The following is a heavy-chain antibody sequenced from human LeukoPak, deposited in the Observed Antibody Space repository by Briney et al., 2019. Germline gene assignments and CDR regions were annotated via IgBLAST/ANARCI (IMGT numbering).Heavy chain of an antibody. D-gene: IGHD1-26*01. V-gene: IGHV3-74*01. CDR3: ASHSTFVGGATESIDF. Sequence: GGSLRLSCTASEFTFNKYWMHWVRQAPGKGLVWVPRINSDGSHTDYADSVKGRFTISRDNAKNTLDLQMNRLRADDTAVYYCASHSTFVGGATESIDFWGQGTLVTVSS. CDR1: EFTFNKYW. CDR2: INSDGSHT. J-gene: IGHJ4*02.